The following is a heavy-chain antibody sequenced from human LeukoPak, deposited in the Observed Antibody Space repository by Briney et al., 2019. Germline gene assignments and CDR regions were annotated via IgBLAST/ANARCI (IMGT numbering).Heavy chain of an antibody. CDR1: GFTSSSYS. J-gene: IGHJ3*02. V-gene: IGHV3-48*04. Sequence: GGSLRLSCAASGFTSSSYSMNWVRQAPGKGLEWVSYISSSSSTIYYADSVKGRSTISRDNAKNSLYLQMNSLRAEDTAVYYCARDRAYYYDSSGYPIWGQGTMVTVSS. D-gene: IGHD3-22*01. CDR3: ARDRAYYYDSSGYPI. CDR2: ISSSSSTI.